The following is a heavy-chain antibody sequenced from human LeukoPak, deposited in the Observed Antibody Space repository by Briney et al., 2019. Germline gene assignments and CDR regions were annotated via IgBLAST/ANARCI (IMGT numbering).Heavy chain of an antibody. Sequence: GGSLRLSCAASGFTFSSYAMSWVRQAPGKGLEWVSGISGSGGSTYYADSVKGRFTISRDNSKNTIYLQMDSLRAEDTAIYYCARDYWWNYDYWGQGTLVTVSS. J-gene: IGHJ4*02. CDR2: ISGSGGST. D-gene: IGHD1-7*01. CDR1: GFTFSSYA. V-gene: IGHV3-23*01. CDR3: ARDYWWNYDY.